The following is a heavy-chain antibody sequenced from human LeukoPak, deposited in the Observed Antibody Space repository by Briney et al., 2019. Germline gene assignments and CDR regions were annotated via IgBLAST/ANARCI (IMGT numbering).Heavy chain of an antibody. D-gene: IGHD3-22*01. J-gene: IGHJ4*02. CDR1: GYTFTSYD. Sequence: ASVKVSCKASGYTFTSYDINWVRQATGQGLEWMGWMNPNRGNTGYAQKFQGRVTMTRNTSISTAYMELSSLRSEDTAVYYCSRTYDSSGYYIVSDYWGQGTLVTVSS. CDR3: SRTYDSSGYYIVSDY. CDR2: MNPNRGNT. V-gene: IGHV1-8*01.